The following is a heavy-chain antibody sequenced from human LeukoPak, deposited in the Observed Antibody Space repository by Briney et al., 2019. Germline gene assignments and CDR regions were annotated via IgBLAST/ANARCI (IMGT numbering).Heavy chain of an antibody. D-gene: IGHD5-18*01. CDR1: GGSFSGYY. Sequence: KPSETLSLTCAVYGGSFSGYYWSWIRQPPGKGLEWIGEINHSGSTNYNPSLKSRVTISVDTSKNQFSLKLSSVTAADTAVYYCARGGYSPDYWGQGTLVTVSS. CDR2: INHSGST. CDR3: ARGGYSPDY. J-gene: IGHJ4*02. V-gene: IGHV4-34*01.